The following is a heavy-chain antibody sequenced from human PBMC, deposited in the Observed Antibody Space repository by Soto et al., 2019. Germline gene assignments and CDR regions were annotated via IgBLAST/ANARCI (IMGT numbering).Heavy chain of an antibody. CDR2: IWYDGSNK. V-gene: IGHV3-33*01. Sequence: GSLRLSCAASGFTFSSYGMHWVRQASGKGLEWVAVIWYDGSNKYYADSVKGRFTISRDNSKNTLYLQMNSLRAEDTAVYYCARDERYCSGGSCYSGLSYWGQGT. CDR1: GFTFSSYG. CDR3: ARDERYCSGGSCYSGLSY. D-gene: IGHD2-15*01. J-gene: IGHJ4*02.